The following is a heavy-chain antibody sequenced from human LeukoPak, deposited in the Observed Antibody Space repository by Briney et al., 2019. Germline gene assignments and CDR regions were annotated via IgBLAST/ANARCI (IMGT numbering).Heavy chain of an antibody. CDR3: AKRIYDILTGQTGFDH. J-gene: IGHJ4*02. V-gene: IGHV3-23*01. CDR2: ISGSGGST. D-gene: IGHD3-9*01. CDR1: GFTFSSYA. Sequence: PGGSLRLSCAASGFTFSSYAMSWVRQAPGKGLEWVSAISGSGGSTYYADSVKGRFTISRDNSKNTLYLQMNSLRAEDTAVYYCAKRIYDILTGQTGFDHWGQGTLVTVSS.